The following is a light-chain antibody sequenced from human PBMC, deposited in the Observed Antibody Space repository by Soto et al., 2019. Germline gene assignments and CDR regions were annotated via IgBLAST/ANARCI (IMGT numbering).Light chain of an antibody. J-gene: IGKJ5*01. CDR1: QDIQNY. V-gene: IGKV1-33*01. CDR2: DAS. Sequence: DIQMTQSPSSLSASVGDRVTITCQASQDIQNYINWYQHTPGKAPKLLIFDASNLQPGVASRFSGRASGTEFTLTIGGLQPDDFATYYCQQFNSYPITFGQGTRLEIK. CDR3: QQFNSYPIT.